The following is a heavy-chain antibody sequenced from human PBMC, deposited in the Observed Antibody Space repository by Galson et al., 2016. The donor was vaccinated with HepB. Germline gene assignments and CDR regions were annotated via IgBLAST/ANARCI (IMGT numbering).Heavy chain of an antibody. CDR1: GGSISSGGYY. CDR2: IYYSGST. V-gene: IGHV4-31*03. CDR3: ARGTYGGRFFDY. J-gene: IGHJ4*02. Sequence: TLSLTCTVSGGSISSGGYYWSWIRQHPGKGLEWIGYIYYSGSTYYNPSLKSRVTISVDTSKNQFSPKLSSVTAADTSVYYCARGTYGGRFFDYWGQGTLVTVSS. D-gene: IGHD4-23*01.